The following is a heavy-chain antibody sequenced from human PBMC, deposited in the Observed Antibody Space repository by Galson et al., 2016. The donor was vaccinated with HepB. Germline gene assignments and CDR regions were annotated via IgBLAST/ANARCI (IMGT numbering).Heavy chain of an antibody. Sequence: SLRLSCAASGFIFSSYAMSWVRQAPGKGLEWVSFISASGGYIRYADSMKGRFTISRDTSKNTLFLQMNSLRPEDTAVYFCAKDTACTSTSCPGFFDYWGQGTLVTVSS. CDR2: ISASGGYI. CDR1: GFIFSSYA. CDR3: AKDTACTSTSCPGFFDY. V-gene: IGHV3-23*01. D-gene: IGHD2-2*01. J-gene: IGHJ4*02.